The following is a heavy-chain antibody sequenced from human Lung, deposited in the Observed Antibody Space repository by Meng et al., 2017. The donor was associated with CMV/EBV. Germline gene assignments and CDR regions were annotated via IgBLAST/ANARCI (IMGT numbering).Heavy chain of an antibody. V-gene: IGHV3-21*01. D-gene: IGHD2-21*01. CDR1: GFTFSYYS. Sequence: SCAASGFTFSYYSMNWVRQAPGKGLEWVSSISSSSYIYYADSVKGRFTISRDNAKNSLYLQMNSLRAEDTAVYYCAGFGHRNIWWLGIVGFDYWGQGXLVTVSS. CDR3: AGFGHRNIWWLGIVGFDY. J-gene: IGHJ4*02. CDR2: ISSSSYI.